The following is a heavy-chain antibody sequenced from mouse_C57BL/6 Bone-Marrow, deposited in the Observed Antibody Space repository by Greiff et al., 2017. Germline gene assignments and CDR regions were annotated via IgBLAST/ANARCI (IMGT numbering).Heavy chain of an antibody. Sequence: QVQLQQPGAELVMPGASVTLSCKASGYTFTSYWMHWVQQRPGQGLEWIGEIAPSDSYTNYNQKFKGQSTLTVDKSASTAYMQLSSLTSEYCAVYYFARDYYGSSFWFAYWGQGTLVTVSA. D-gene: IGHD1-1*01. CDR2: IAPSDSYT. V-gene: IGHV1-69*01. J-gene: IGHJ3*01. CDR3: ARDYYGSSFWFAY. CDR1: GYTFTSYW.